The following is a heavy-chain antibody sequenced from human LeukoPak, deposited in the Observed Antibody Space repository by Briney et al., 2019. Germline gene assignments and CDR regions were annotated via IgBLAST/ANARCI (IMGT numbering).Heavy chain of an antibody. V-gene: IGHV3-30*02. CDR2: IRYDGKYK. D-gene: IGHD3-16*01. CDR3: SKDGGRLGDIDY. J-gene: IGHJ4*02. CDR1: GFTFSSYA. Sequence: GGSLRLSCAASGFTFSSYAMSWVRQSPGKGLEWVAYIRYDGKYKFYADSVKGRFTISRDNSQKTVSLQMNSLAPADTALYYCSKDGGRLGDIDYWGQGTLVTVSS.